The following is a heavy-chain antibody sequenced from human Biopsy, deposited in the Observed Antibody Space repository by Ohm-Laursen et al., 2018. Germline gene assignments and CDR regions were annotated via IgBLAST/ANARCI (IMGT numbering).Heavy chain of an antibody. CDR1: GFIFSSYA. J-gene: IGHJ4*02. V-gene: IGHV3-30*18. CDR2: ISYDGSKK. CDR3: AKIAFDSSGANTMRDY. D-gene: IGHD3-22*01. Sequence: SLRLSCAASGFIFSSYAMHWVRQAPGKGLQWVAFISYDGSKKDYGDSVKGRFTISRDNSKNTLYLQMNNLRAEDTAVYYCAKIAFDSSGANTMRDYWGQGTLVTVSS.